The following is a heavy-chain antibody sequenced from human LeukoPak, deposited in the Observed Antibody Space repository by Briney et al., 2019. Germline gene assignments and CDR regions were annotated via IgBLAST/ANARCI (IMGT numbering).Heavy chain of an antibody. D-gene: IGHD2-21*02. V-gene: IGHV4-38-2*02. J-gene: IGHJ4*02. CDR2: IYHSGST. CDR1: GYSISSGYY. CDR3: ARQYCGGDCRIDY. Sequence: SETLSLTCTVSGYSISSGYYWGWIRQPPGKGLEWIGSIYHSGSTYYNPSLKSRVTISVDTSKNQFSLKLSSVTAADTAVYYCARQYCGGDCRIDYWGQGTLVTVSS.